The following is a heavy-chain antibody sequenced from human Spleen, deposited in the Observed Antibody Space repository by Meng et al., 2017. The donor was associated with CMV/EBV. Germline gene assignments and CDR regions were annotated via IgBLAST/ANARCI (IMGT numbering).Heavy chain of an antibody. CDR3: AGGRFLEWSPFDY. D-gene: IGHD3-3*01. J-gene: IGHJ4*02. CDR1: GASISRGGYH. Sequence: SGASISRGGYHWSWIRQQPGKGLEWIGYIYYSGDTDHNPSLKSRVTIAVDTSKNQFSLKLRSVTAADTAVYYCAGGRFLEWSPFDYWGQGILVTVSS. CDR2: IYYSGDT. V-gene: IGHV4-31*02.